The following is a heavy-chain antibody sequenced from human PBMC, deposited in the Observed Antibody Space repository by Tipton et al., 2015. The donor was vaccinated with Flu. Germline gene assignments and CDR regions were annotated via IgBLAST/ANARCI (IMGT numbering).Heavy chain of an antibody. Sequence: LRLSCTVSGGSISSSRYYWGWIRQPPGKGLEWIGSIYHSGIAYYNPSLKSRVTISVDTSKNQISLKLSSVTAADTAVYYCARYPESNYHWFGPWGQGALVTVSS. CDR3: ARYPESNYHWFGP. CDR1: GGSISSSRYY. J-gene: IGHJ5*02. D-gene: IGHD4-11*01. V-gene: IGHV4-39*07. CDR2: IYHSGIA.